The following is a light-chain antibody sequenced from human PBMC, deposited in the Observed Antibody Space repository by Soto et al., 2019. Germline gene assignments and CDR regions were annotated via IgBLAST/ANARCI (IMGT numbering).Light chain of an antibody. V-gene: IGLV1-40*01. CDR1: SSNIGAGYD. CDR2: GNT. Sequence: QAVVTQPPSVSGAPGQRVTISCTGSSSNIGAGYDVHWYQQLPGAAPKLLIYGNTSRPSGVPDRFSGSKSGTSASLAITGLQAEDEADYYCQSFDNSLSGSRIFGGGTKLTVL. CDR3: QSFDNSLSGSRI. J-gene: IGLJ2*01.